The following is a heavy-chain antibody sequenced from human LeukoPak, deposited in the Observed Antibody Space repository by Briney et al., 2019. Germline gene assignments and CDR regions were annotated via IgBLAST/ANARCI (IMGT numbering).Heavy chain of an antibody. D-gene: IGHD5-12*01. CDR2: INPSGGST. J-gene: IGHJ4*02. Sequence: ASVKVSCKASGYTFTSYYMHWVRQAPGQGLEWMGIINPSGGSTSYAQKFQGRVTMTRDMSTSTVYMELSSLRSEDTAAYYCASGIATYYFDYWGQGTLVTVSS. CDR1: GYTFTSYY. V-gene: IGHV1-46*01. CDR3: ASGIATYYFDY.